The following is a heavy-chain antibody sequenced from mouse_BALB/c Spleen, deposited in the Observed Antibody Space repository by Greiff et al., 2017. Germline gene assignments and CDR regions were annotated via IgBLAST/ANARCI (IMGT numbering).Heavy chain of an antibody. CDR1: GFTFSSYT. Sequence: EVQLQESGGGLVQPGGSLKLSCAASGFTFSSYTMSWVRQTPEKRLEWVAYISNGGGSTYYPDTVKGRFTISRDNAKNTLYLQMSSLKSEDTAMYYCARHLYGAYAMDYWGQGTSVTVSS. J-gene: IGHJ4*01. D-gene: IGHD1-1*02. CDR2: ISNGGGST. CDR3: ARHLYGAYAMDY. V-gene: IGHV5-12-2*01.